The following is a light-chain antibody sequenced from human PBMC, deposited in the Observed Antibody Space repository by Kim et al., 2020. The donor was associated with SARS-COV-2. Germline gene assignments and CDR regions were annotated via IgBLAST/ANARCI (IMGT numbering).Light chain of an antibody. Sequence: QSALTQPASVSGSPGQSITISCTGTSSDVGGYNSVSWYQQHPGKAPKLMIYDVSKRPSGVSNRFSGSKSGNTASLTISGIQAEDEADYYCSSYTSSTTYVFGTGTKV. V-gene: IGLV2-14*01. CDR1: SSDVGGYNS. CDR3: SSYTSSTTYV. J-gene: IGLJ1*01. CDR2: DVS.